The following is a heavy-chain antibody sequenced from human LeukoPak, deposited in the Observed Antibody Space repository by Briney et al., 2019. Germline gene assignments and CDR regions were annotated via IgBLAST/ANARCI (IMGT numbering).Heavy chain of an antibody. Sequence: ASVKVSCKASGYTFTSYGISWVRQAPGQGLEWMGWISAYNGNTNYAQRLQGRVTMTPDTSTSTAYMELRSMRSDDTAVYYCARAPRGYCRSGSPYYYYYGMDVWVQGTTVTVSS. CDR1: GYTFTSYG. V-gene: IGHV1-18*01. CDR3: ARAPRGYCRSGSPYYYYYGMDV. D-gene: IGHD3-10*01. CDR2: ISAYNGNT. J-gene: IGHJ6*02.